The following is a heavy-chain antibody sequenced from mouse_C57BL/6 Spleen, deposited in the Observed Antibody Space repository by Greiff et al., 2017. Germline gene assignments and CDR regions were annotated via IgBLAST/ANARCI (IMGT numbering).Heavy chain of an antibody. V-gene: IGHV1-69*01. D-gene: IGHD1-1*01. J-gene: IGHJ2*01. CDR1: GYTFTSYW. Sequence: QVQLKQPGAELVMPGASVKLSCKASGYTFTSYWMHWVKQRPGQGLEWIGEIDPSDSYTNYNQKFKGKSTLTVDKSSSTAYMQLSSLTSEDSAVYYCARRGTTVVAPDYWGQGTTLTVSS. CDR2: IDPSDSYT. CDR3: ARRGTTVVAPDY.